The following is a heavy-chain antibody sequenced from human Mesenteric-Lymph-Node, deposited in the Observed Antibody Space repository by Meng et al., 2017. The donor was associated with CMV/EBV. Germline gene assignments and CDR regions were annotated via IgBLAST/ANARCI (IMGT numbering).Heavy chain of an antibody. CDR2: VNPKSGGT. V-gene: IGHV1-2*02. CDR3: ARDPQTYYSFWSGYYTTFDI. J-gene: IGHJ3*02. CDR1: GYTFTGYY. D-gene: IGHD3-3*01. Sequence: ASVTVSCKATGYTFTGYYMHWVRKAPGQGLEWMGWVNPKSGGTNYAQNFEGRFTMTTDTSISTAYMELSSLRSDDTAVYYCARDPQTYYSFWSGYYTTFDIWGQGTMVTVSS.